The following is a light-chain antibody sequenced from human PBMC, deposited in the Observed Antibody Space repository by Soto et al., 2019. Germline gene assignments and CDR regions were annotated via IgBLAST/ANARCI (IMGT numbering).Light chain of an antibody. V-gene: IGLV1-51*02. CDR1: SSNTGNNY. CDR2: END. CDR3: ATWDSSLSAGL. J-gene: IGLJ1*01. Sequence: QSVLTQPPSVSAAPGQKVTISCSGSSSNTGNNYVSWYQQLPGTAPKLLIYENDKRPSGIPDRFSGSKSGTSATLGITGLQTGDEADYYCATWDSSLSAGLFGPVTKVTVL.